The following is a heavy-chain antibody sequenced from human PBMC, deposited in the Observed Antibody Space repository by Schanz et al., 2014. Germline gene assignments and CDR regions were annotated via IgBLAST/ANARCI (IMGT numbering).Heavy chain of an antibody. CDR1: GGSISSNNW. Sequence: QVQLQESGPGLVKPSGTLSLTCTVSGGSISSNNWWTWVRQPPGKGLEWIGEIYQSGKTTYDPSLKSRPTVSMDKSSNQFPLRLPSVTAADTAVYFCAGRPVRARSGGLDSWGQGTLVTVSS. CDR3: AGRPVRARSGGLDS. CDR2: IYQSGKT. V-gene: IGHV4-4*02. J-gene: IGHJ4*02. D-gene: IGHD6-19*01.